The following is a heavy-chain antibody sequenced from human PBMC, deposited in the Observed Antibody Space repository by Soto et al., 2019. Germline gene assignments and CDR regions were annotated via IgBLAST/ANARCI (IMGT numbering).Heavy chain of an antibody. CDR1: GGSISSGGSS. D-gene: IGHD3-22*01. CDR2: IYHSGST. Sequence: HLELQESGSGLVKPSQTLSLPCAVSGGSISSGGSSWTWIRQPPGKGLEWIGYIYHSGSTYYNPSLKSRVTISVDRSENQFSLKLTSVTAADTAVYYCARGAVVNFDSWGQGTLVTVSS. J-gene: IGHJ4*02. V-gene: IGHV4-30-2*01. CDR3: ARGAVVNFDS.